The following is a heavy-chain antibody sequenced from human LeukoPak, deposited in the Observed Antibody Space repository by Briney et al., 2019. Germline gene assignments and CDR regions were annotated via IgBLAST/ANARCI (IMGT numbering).Heavy chain of an antibody. CDR3: ARGPSFGGTTGTTGYYYYYMDV. J-gene: IGHJ6*03. CDR1: GFTFSSYW. D-gene: IGHD1-1*01. V-gene: IGHV3-74*01. CDR2: INTDGSST. Sequence: QAGGSLRLSCAASGFTFSSYWMHWVRQAPGKGLVWVSRINTDGSSTSYADSVKGRFTISRDNAKNTLYLQMNSLRAEDTAVYYCARGPSFGGTTGTTGYYYYYMDVWGKGTTVTVSS.